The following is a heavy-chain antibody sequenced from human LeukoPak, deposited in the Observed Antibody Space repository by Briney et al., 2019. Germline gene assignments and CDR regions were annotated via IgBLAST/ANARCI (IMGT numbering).Heavy chain of an antibody. Sequence: PSETLSLTCAVYGGSFSGYYWSWIRQPPGKGLEWIGEINHSGSTNYNPSLKRRVTISVDTSKNQFSLKLSSVTAADTAVYYCARGQPLKPLDYWGQGTLVTVSS. V-gene: IGHV4-34*01. CDR3: ARGQPLKPLDY. D-gene: IGHD1-14*01. CDR2: INHSGST. J-gene: IGHJ4*02. CDR1: GGSFSGYY.